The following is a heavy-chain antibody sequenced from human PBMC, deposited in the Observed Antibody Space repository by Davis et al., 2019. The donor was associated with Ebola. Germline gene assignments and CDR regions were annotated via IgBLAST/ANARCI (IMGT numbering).Heavy chain of an antibody. J-gene: IGHJ5*02. CDR1: GFTFSSYG. Sequence: GESLKISCAASGFTFSSYGMHWVRQAPGKGLEWVAVISYDGSNKYYADSVKGRFTISRDNSKNTLYLQMNSLRAEDTAVYYCARDLSIVSSGSYWGWFDPWGQGTLVTVSS. V-gene: IGHV3-30*03. CDR3: ARDLSIVSSGSYWGWFDP. D-gene: IGHD1-26*01. CDR2: ISYDGSNK.